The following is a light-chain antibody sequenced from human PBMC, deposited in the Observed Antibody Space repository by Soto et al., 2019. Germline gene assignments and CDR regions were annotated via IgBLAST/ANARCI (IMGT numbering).Light chain of an antibody. CDR3: SSYSNTITL. J-gene: IGLJ3*02. CDR2: DVN. Sequence: QSALTQPASVSGSPGQSITISCTGTSSEVGAYNYVSWYQQYPGKAPKLMIFDVNSRPSGISNRFSGSKSGNTASLTISGLQAEDEADYFCSSYSNTITLFGGGTKVTVL. CDR1: SSEVGAYNY. V-gene: IGLV2-14*03.